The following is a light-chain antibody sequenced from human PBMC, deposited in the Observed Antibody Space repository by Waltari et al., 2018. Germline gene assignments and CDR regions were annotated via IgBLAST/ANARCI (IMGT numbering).Light chain of an antibody. V-gene: IGKV3-20*01. J-gene: IGKJ1*01. CDR1: QRVGSNY. CDR3: HQYATSPLT. CDR2: GAS. Sequence: EIVMTQSPGTLTLSPGERATLSCMASQRVGSNYLAWYQRKPGQAPRLLVYGASNRATGIPDRFSGSASGTDFTLTISRLEPQDFAVYYCHQYATSPLTFGQGTKVEI.